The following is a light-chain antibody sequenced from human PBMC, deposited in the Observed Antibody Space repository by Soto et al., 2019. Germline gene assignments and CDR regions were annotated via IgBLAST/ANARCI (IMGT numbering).Light chain of an antibody. Sequence: QSALTHPASVSGSPGQSITISCTGTSSDVGGYNYVSWYQQHPGKAPKLMIYEVSNRHSGVSNRFSGSKSGNTASLTISGLQAEDEADYYCSSYTSSSTRVFGGGTKVTVL. J-gene: IGLJ3*02. CDR2: EVS. CDR1: SSDVGGYNY. V-gene: IGLV2-14*01. CDR3: SSYTSSSTRV.